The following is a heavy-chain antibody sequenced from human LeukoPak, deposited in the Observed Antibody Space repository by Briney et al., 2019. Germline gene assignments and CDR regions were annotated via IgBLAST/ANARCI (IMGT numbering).Heavy chain of an antibody. D-gene: IGHD6-13*01. Sequence: SETLSLTCTVSGGSISSSSYYWGWIRQPPGKGLEWIGSIYYSGSTCYNPSLKSRVTLSVDTSKNQFSLKLSSVTAADTAVYYCARPYGYSSSWYISDYSDYWGQGTLVTVSS. CDR2: IYYSGST. J-gene: IGHJ4*02. V-gene: IGHV4-39*01. CDR3: ARPYGYSSSWYISDYSDY. CDR1: GGSISSSSYY.